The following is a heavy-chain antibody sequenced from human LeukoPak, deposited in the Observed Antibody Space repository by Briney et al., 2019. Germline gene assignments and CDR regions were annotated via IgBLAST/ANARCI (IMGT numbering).Heavy chain of an antibody. D-gene: IGHD5-12*01. CDR1: GGTFSSYA. CDR3: ATQGNGYSGYWIYFDY. J-gene: IGHJ4*02. Sequence: GASVKVSCKASGGTFSSYAISWVRQAPGQGLEWMGWISAYNGNTNYAQKLQGRVTMTTDTSTSTAYMELRSLRSDDTAVYYCATQGNGYSGYWIYFDYWGQGTLVTVSS. V-gene: IGHV1-18*01. CDR2: ISAYNGNT.